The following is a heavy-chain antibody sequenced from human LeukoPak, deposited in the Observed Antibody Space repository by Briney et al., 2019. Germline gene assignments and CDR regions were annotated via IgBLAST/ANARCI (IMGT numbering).Heavy chain of an antibody. CDR3: AREFGELTDIPNAVLFSGYMDV. V-gene: IGHV3-33*01. D-gene: IGHD2-21*01. CDR2: IWYDGSQT. CDR1: GFTFSSYG. J-gene: IGHJ6*04. Sequence: QPGGSLRLSCAASGFTFSSYGMHWVRQAPGKGLEWVAVIWYDGSQTKYGDSVRGRFTISRDNSKNTLYLQMNSLRGEDTAVYYCAREFGELTDIPNAVLFSGYMDVRGKGTTVTVST.